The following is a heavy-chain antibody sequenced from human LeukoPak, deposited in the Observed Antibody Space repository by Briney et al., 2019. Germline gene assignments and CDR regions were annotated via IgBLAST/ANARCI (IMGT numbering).Heavy chain of an antibody. J-gene: IGHJ4*02. CDR1: GYTFTKYY. V-gene: IGHV1-46*01. Sequence: ASVKVSCKASGYTFTKYYIHWVRQAPGQGLEWMGIINPSGGSKRYAQKFQGRVTMTTDTSTSTAYMELRSLRSEDTAVYYCARGGYLWGQGTLVTVSS. CDR3: ARGGYL. D-gene: IGHD6-25*01. CDR2: INPSGGSK.